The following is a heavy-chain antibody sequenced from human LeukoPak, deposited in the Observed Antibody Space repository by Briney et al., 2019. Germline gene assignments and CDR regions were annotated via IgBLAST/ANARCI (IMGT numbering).Heavy chain of an antibody. D-gene: IGHD2-21*02. CDR1: GYTFISYG. CDR3: ARASMVVTAIRPDDY. V-gene: IGHV1-18*01. CDR2: ISAYNGNT. J-gene: IGHJ4*02. Sequence: EASVKVSCKASGYTFISYGISWVRQAPGQGLEWMGWISAYNGNTNYAQKLQGRVTMTTDTSTSTAYMELRSLRSDDTAVYYCARASMVVTAIRPDDYWGQGTLVTVSS.